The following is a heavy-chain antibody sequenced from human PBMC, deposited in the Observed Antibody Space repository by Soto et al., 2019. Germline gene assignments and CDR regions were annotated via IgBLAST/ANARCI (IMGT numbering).Heavy chain of an antibody. CDR3: ARVSSSSRTWFDP. Sequence: SETLSLTCAVSGDSISRDYWWSWVRQPPGKGLEWIGELYHDGSTNYNPSLKSRVTISVDKSKNQFSLKLSSVTAADTAVYYCARVSSSSRTWFDPWGQGTLVTVSS. CDR2: LYHDGST. CDR1: GDSISRDYW. J-gene: IGHJ5*02. D-gene: IGHD6-6*01. V-gene: IGHV4-4*02.